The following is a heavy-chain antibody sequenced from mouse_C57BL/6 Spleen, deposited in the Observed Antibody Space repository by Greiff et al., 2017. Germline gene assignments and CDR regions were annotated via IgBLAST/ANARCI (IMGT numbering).Heavy chain of an antibody. Sequence: QVQLQQSGPELVKPGASVKLSCKASGYTFTSYDINWVKQRPGQGLEWIGWIYPRDGSTKYNEKFKGKATLTVDTSSSTAYMELHSLTSEDSAVYFCARGDYYGSSSSPYFDYWGQGTTLTVSS. D-gene: IGHD1-1*01. CDR3: ARGDYYGSSSSPYFDY. V-gene: IGHV1-85*01. CDR1: GYTFTSYD. CDR2: IYPRDGST. J-gene: IGHJ2*01.